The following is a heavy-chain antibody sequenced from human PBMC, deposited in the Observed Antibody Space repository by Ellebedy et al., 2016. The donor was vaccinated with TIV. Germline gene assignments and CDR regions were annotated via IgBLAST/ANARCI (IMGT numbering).Heavy chain of an antibody. CDR1: GFTFSSYS. V-gene: IGHV3-21*01. D-gene: IGHD4-17*01. Sequence: GGSLRLSXAASGFTFSSYSMNWVRQAPGKGLEWVSSISSSSSYIYYADSVKGRFTISRDNAKNSLYLQMNSLRAEDTAVYYCARGTRKGVSYGDIRNYYYYYGMDVWGQGTTVTVSS. CDR3: ARGTRKGVSYGDIRNYYYYYGMDV. CDR2: ISSSSSYI. J-gene: IGHJ6*02.